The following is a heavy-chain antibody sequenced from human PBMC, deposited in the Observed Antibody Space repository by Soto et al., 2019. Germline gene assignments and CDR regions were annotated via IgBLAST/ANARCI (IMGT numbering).Heavy chain of an antibody. CDR2: ISYDGSNK. Sequence: GSLRLSCAASGFTFRDYGMHWVRQAPGKGLEWVALISYDGSNKYYADSVGGRFTISRDNSKNTLFLLMNSLREEDTAVYYCTKDPAMTTYFFEYWGPGTLVTVSS. CDR1: GFTFRDYG. CDR3: TKDPAMTTYFFEY. V-gene: IGHV3-30*18. J-gene: IGHJ4*02. D-gene: IGHD4-17*01.